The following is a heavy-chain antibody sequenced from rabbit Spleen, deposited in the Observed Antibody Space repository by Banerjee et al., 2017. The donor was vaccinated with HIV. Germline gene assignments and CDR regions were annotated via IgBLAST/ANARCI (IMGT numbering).Heavy chain of an antibody. V-gene: IGHV1S40*01. CDR1: GFTLSSYW. J-gene: IGHJ6*01. CDR3: ARSTYGYDDYADLYYAAMDL. CDR2: ISTSSRGT. D-gene: IGHD6-1*01. Sequence: QSLEESGGDLVKPGASLTLSCKASGFTLSSYWMCWVRQAPGKGLEWIACISTSSRGTYYASWAKGRFTISKTSSTTLTLQMTSLTAADTATYFCARSTYGYDDYADLYYAAMDLWGPGTLVTVS.